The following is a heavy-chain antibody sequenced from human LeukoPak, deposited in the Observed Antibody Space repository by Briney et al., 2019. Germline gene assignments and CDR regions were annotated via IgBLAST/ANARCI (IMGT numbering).Heavy chain of an antibody. CDR2: IRYDGSNK. D-gene: IGHD2-2*01. Sequence: GGSLRLSCAASGFTFSSYGMHWVRQAPGKGLEWVAFIRYDGSNKYYVDSVKGRFTISRDNSKNSLYLQMNSLRAEDTAVYYCARDCSSTSCYGSYMDVWGKGTTVTVSS. V-gene: IGHV3-30*02. J-gene: IGHJ6*03. CDR3: ARDCSSTSCYGSYMDV. CDR1: GFTFSSYG.